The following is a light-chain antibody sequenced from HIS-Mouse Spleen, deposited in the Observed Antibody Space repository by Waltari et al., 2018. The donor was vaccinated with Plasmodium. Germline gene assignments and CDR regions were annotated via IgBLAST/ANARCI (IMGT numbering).Light chain of an antibody. CDR1: ALPKHY. V-gene: IGLV3-25*03. J-gene: IGLJ3*02. CDR2: KDC. Sequence: SYELTQPPSVSVSPGQTARITCSGDALPKHYAYWYQQKPGQAPVLVIYKDCERPSGIPERFSGSSSGTTVTLTISGVQAEDEADYYCQSADSSGTPNWVFGGGTKLTVL. CDR3: QSADSSGTPNWV.